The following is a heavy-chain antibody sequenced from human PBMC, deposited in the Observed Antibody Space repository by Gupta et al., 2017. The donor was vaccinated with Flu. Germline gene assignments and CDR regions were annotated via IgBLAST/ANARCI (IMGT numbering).Heavy chain of an antibody. V-gene: IGHV3-9*01. CDR3: AKSLSWIQLWLPGPDYGMDV. CDR1: GFTFDDYA. CDR2: ISWNSGSI. J-gene: IGHJ6*02. Sequence: EVQLVESGGGLVQPGRSLRLSCAASGFTFDDYAMHWVRPAPGKGLEWVSGISWNSGSIGYADSVKGRFTISRDNAKNSLYLQMNSLRAEDTALYYCAKSLSWIQLWLPGPDYGMDVWGQGTTVTVSS. D-gene: IGHD5-18*01.